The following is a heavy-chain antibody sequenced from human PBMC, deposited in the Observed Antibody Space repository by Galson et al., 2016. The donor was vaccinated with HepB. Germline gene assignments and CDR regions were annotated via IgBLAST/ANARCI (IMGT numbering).Heavy chain of an antibody. V-gene: IGHV4-61*01. Sequence: SETLSLTCTVSAGSVSSGSFHWIWIRQPPGKGLEWIGHISYDGSTNYSPSLKSRVTISVGTSKNQFSLRVTSVTAADTAVYFCSRSYYDFWSAYPAYWGQGALVIVSS. D-gene: IGHD3-3*01. CDR2: ISYDGST. CDR3: SRSYYDFWSAYPAY. J-gene: IGHJ4*02. CDR1: AGSVSSGSFH.